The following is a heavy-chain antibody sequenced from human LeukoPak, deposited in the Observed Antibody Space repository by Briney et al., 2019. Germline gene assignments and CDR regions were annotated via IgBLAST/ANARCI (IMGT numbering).Heavy chain of an antibody. CDR1: GFTFSSYG. CDR2: IWYDGSNK. J-gene: IGHJ4*02. V-gene: IGHV3-33*06. Sequence: GRSLRLSCAASGFTFSSYGMHWVRQAPGKGLEWVAVIWYDGSNKYYADSVKGRFTISRDNSKNTLYLQMNSLRAEDTAAYYCAKDFVTMVRGVSHYFDYWGQGTLVTVSS. CDR3: AKDFVTMVRGVSHYFDY. D-gene: IGHD3-10*01.